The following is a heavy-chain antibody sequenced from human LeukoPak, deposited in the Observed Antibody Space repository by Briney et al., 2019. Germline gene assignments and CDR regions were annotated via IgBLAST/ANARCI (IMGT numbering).Heavy chain of an antibody. CDR3: ARELELQIDY. CDR1: GGSISSGDYY. J-gene: IGHJ4*02. V-gene: IGHV4-30-4*01. Sequence: SETLSLTCTVSGGSISSGDYYWSWIRQPPGKGLEWIGYIYCSGSTYYNPSLKSRVTISVDTSKNQFSLKLSSVTAADTAVYYCARELELQIDYWGQGTLVTVSS. D-gene: IGHD1-7*01. CDR2: IYCSGST.